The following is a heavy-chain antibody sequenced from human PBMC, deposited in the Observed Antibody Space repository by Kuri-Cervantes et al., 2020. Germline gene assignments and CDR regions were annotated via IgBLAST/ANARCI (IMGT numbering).Heavy chain of an antibody. V-gene: IGHV4-39*07. Sequence: SETLSLTCTVSGGSISSSSYYWGWIRQPPGKGLEWIGSIYYSGSTYYNPSLKSRVTISVDTSKNQFSLKLSSVTAADTAVYYCARGLTWGIQKVYWGQGTLVTVSS. D-gene: IGHD5-18*01. CDR2: IYYSGST. CDR1: GGSISSSSYY. J-gene: IGHJ4*02. CDR3: ARGLTWGIQKVY.